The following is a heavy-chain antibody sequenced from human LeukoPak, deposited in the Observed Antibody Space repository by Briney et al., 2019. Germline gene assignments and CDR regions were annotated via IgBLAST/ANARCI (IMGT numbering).Heavy chain of an antibody. Sequence: ASVRVSCKVSGYTFTSYGISWVRQAPGQGLEWMGWISAYTDNTNYAQKFQGRVTMTRDTSTSTVYMELSSLRSEDTAVYYCARDPGFGDGNWFDPWGQGTLVTVSS. CDR3: ARDPGFGDGNWFDP. V-gene: IGHV1-18*01. CDR2: ISAYTDNT. D-gene: IGHD3-10*01. J-gene: IGHJ5*02. CDR1: GYTFTSYG.